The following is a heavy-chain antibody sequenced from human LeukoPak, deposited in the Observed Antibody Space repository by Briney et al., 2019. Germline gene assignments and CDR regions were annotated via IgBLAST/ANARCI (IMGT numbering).Heavy chain of an antibody. V-gene: IGHV1-18*01. CDR1: GYTFTSYG. CDR2: ISAYNGNT. CDR3: ARDSGSSSWYNWFDP. D-gene: IGHD6-13*01. J-gene: IGHJ5*02. Sequence: ASVKVSCKASGYTFTSYGISWVRQAPGQGLEWMGWISAYNGNTNYAQKLQGRVTMTTDTSTSTAYMELRSLRSDDTAVYYCARDSGSSSWYNWFDPWGQGTLVTVSS.